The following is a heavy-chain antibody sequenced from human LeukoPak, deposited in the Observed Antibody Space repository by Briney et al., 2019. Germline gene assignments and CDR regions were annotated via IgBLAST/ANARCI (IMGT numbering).Heavy chain of an antibody. Sequence: GGSLRLSCAASKFTFSSYAMSWVRQAPGKGLEWVSSITGSGGSTYYADSVKGRFTISRDNPKNTLYLQMNSLRAEDTAVYYCAKMEYYDSGSYSFYYMDVWGKGTTVTVS. CDR1: KFTFSSYA. J-gene: IGHJ6*03. CDR2: ITGSGGST. D-gene: IGHD3-10*01. V-gene: IGHV3-23*01. CDR3: AKMEYYDSGSYSFYYMDV.